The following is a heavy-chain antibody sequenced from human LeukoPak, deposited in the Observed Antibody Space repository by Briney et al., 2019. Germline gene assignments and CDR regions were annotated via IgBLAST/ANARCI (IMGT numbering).Heavy chain of an antibody. V-gene: IGHV1-46*01. Sequence: AAVKVSCEAFRYTFTTNFMHGVRQAPGQGREWRVCVSPAGGFTAYAHKFQGRVTLTRDLSTSTDYLEQSSLRSEDTAVYYCARDISARDEAWWFDPWGQETLVTVSS. CDR3: ARDISARDEAWWFDP. CDR2: VSPAGGFT. CDR1: RYTFTTNF. J-gene: IGHJ5*02. D-gene: IGHD5-24*01.